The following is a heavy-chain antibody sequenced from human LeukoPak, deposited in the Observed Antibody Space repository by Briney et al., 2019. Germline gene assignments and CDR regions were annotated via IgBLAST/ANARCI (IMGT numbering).Heavy chain of an antibody. Sequence: PGGSLRLSCAASGFTLSSYAMSWVRQAPGKGLEWVSAISGSGGSTYYADSVKGRFTISRDNSKNTLYLQMNSLRAEDTAVYYCAKTLSSIAARPTLDYWGQGTLVAVSS. CDR2: ISGSGGST. D-gene: IGHD6-6*01. CDR3: AKTLSSIAARPTLDY. J-gene: IGHJ4*02. V-gene: IGHV3-23*01. CDR1: GFTLSSYA.